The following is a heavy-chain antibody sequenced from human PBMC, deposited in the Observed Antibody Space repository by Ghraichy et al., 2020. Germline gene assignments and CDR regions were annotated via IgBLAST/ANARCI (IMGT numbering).Heavy chain of an antibody. CDR3: AKEVQGCSSTSCYAYYYYGMDV. V-gene: IGHV3-23*01. Sequence: GSLRLSCAASGFTFSSYAMSWVRQAPGKGLEWVSAISGSGGSTYYADSVKGRFTISRDNSKNTLYLQMNSLRAEDTAVYYCAKEVQGCSSTSCYAYYYYGMDVWGQGTTVTVSS. D-gene: IGHD2-2*01. CDR2: ISGSGGST. J-gene: IGHJ6*02. CDR1: GFTFSSYA.